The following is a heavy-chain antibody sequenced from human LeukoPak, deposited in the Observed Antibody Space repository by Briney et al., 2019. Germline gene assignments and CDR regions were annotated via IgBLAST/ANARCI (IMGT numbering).Heavy chain of an antibody. V-gene: IGHV3-48*03. J-gene: IGHJ4*02. CDR3: AKKVGTGTTLFDY. CDR2: INSGGSTL. CDR1: GFTFSSYE. D-gene: IGHD1-14*01. Sequence: GGSLRLSCAASGFTFSSYEMNWVRQAPGKGLEWVSYINSGGSTLYYADSVKGRFTISRDNAKNSLYLQMNSLRAEDTAVYYCAKKVGTGTTLFDYWGQGTLVTVSS.